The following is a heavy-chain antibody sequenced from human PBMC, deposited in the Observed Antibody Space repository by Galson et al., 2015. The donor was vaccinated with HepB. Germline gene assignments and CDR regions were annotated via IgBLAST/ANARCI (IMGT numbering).Heavy chain of an antibody. CDR1: GGSISSSSYY. V-gene: IGHV4-39*07. J-gene: IGHJ3*02. Sequence: ETLSLTCTVSGGSISSSSYYWGWIRQPPGKGLEWIGSIYYSGSTYYNPSLKSRVTISVDTSKNQFSLKLSSVTAADTAVYYCARDPRRYQLLDAFDIWGQGTMVTVSS. D-gene: IGHD2-2*01. CDR3: ARDPRRYQLLDAFDI. CDR2: IYYSGST.